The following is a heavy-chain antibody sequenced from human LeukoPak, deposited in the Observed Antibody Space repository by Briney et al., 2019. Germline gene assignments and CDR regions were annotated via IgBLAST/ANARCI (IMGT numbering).Heavy chain of an antibody. CDR2: ISYDGSNK. CDR1: GFTFSDYA. Sequence: GGSLRLSCVASGFTFSDYAMHWVRQAPGKGLEWVAVISYDGSNKYYADSVKGRFTISRDNSKNTLYLQMNSLRAEDTAVYYCARERGALLWFGESFDRGGGQDYWGQGTLVTVSS. J-gene: IGHJ4*02. D-gene: IGHD3-10*01. V-gene: IGHV3-30-3*01. CDR3: ARERGALLWFGESFDRGGGQDY.